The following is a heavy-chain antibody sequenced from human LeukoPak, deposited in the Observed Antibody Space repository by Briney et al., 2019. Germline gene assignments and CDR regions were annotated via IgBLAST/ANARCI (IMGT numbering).Heavy chain of an antibody. CDR1: GFTFSSYA. V-gene: IGHV3-30-3*01. Sequence: GGSLRLSCAASGFTFSSYAMHWVRQAPGKGLEWVAVISYDGSNKYYADSVKGRFTISRDNSKNTLYLQMNSLRAEDTAVYYCAREIAAAGYYGMGVWGQGTTVTVSS. CDR3: AREIAAAGYYGMGV. CDR2: ISYDGSNK. J-gene: IGHJ6*02. D-gene: IGHD6-13*01.